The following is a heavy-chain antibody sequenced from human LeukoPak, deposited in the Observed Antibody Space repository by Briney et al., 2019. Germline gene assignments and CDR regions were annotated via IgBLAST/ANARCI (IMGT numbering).Heavy chain of an antibody. D-gene: IGHD5-18*01. J-gene: IGHJ6*03. CDR1: GASITGYY. CDR2: IYTSGST. CDR3: ARTTEGGYTYGYFYYYYMDV. Sequence: PSETLSLTCSVSGASITGYYWSWIRQPAGKGLEWIGRIYTSGSTDYNPSLRSRVTMSVDTSKKQFSLRLTSVTAADTAVYYCARTTEGGYTYGYFYYYYMDVWGKGTTVTISS. V-gene: IGHV4-4*07.